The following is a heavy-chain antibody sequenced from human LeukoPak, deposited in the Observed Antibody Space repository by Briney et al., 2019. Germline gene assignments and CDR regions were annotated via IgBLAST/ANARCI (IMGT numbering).Heavy chain of an antibody. CDR1: GGSFSGYY. V-gene: IGHV4-34*01. CDR3: ARSTYYDFWRIDY. Sequence: SETLSLTCAVYGGSFSGYYWSWIRQPPGKGLEWIGEINHSGSTNYNPSLKSRVTISVGTSKNQFSLKLSSVTAADTAVYYCARSTYYDFWRIDYWGQGTLVTVSS. J-gene: IGHJ4*02. CDR2: INHSGST. D-gene: IGHD3-3*01.